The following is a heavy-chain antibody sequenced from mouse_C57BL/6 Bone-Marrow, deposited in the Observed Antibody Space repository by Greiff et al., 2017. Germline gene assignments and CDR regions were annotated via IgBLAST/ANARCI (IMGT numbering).Heavy chain of an antibody. V-gene: IGHV1-69*01. CDR2: IDPSDSYT. J-gene: IGHJ3*01. D-gene: IGHD2-4*01. CDR3: ARNYDYDVEFAY. CDR1: GYTFPSYW. Sequence: QVHLQQPGAELVIPGASVKLSCKASGYTFPSYWMHWGKQRPGQGLEWIGEIDPSDSYTNYNQKFKGKSTFTVDKSSSTAYMQLSSLTSEDSAVYYCARNYDYDVEFAYWCQGTLVTVSA.